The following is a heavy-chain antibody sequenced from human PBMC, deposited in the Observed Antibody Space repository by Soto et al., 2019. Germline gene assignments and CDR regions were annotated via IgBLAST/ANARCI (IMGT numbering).Heavy chain of an antibody. D-gene: IGHD3-3*01. V-gene: IGHV3-23*01. CDR1: GVTCSSYA. CDR2: ISGSGGST. CDR3: AAPIFGVVIINY. Sequence: PXGALRLSCSASGVTCSSYAMSWVRQAPGKGLEWVSAISGSGGSTYYADSVKGRFTISRDNSKNTLYLQMNSLRAEDTAVYYCAAPIFGVVIINYWGQGTLVTVSS. J-gene: IGHJ4*02.